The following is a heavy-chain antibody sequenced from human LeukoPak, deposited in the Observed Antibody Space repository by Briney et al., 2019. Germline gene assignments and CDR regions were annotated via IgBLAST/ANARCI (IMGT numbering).Heavy chain of an antibody. J-gene: IGHJ6*02. CDR3: ARDQSPYSSSWYYYYYGMDV. Sequence: QXPGKGLXXXXXISYDGSNKYYADSVKGRFTISRDKSKNTLYLQMNSLRAEDTAVYYCARDQSPYSSSWYYYYYGMDVWGQGTTVTVSS. CDR2: ISYDGSNK. V-gene: IGHV3-30-3*01. D-gene: IGHD6-13*01.